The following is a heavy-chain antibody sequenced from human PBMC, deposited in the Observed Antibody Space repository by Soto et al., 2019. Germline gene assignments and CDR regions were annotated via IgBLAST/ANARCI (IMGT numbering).Heavy chain of an antibody. CDR1: GFTFSSYG. Sequence: PGGSLRLSCAASGFTFSSYGMHWVRQAPGKGLEWVAVISYDGSNKYYADSVKGRFTISRDNSKNTLYLQMNSLRAEDTAVYYCASDCSGGSCYYDAFDIWGQGTMVTVSS. CDR2: ISYDGSNK. D-gene: IGHD2-15*01. J-gene: IGHJ3*02. CDR3: ASDCSGGSCYYDAFDI. V-gene: IGHV3-30*03.